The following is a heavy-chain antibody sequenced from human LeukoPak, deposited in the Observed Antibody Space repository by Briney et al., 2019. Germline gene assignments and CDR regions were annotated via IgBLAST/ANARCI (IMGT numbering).Heavy chain of an antibody. J-gene: IGHJ6*02. V-gene: IGHV3-74*01. CDR2: INSDGSIT. CDR1: GFSFSGYW. D-gene: IGHD2-21*02. CDR3: ARVGGDWDYYYYGMDV. Sequence: PGGSLRLSCAASGFSFSGYWLHWVRQAPGKGLVWVSRINSDGSITTYADSVKGRFTISRDNAKNTMYLQMDSLRAEDTAVYYCARVGGDWDYYYYGMDVWGQGTTVTVSS.